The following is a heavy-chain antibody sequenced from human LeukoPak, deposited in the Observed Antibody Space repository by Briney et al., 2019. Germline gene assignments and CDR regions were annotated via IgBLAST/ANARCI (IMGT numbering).Heavy chain of an antibody. CDR1: GGSISSYY. CDR2: IYYSGST. Sequence: SETLSLTCTVSGGSISSYYWSWIRQHPGKGLEWIGYIYYSGSTYYNPSLKSRVTISVDTSKNQFSLKLSSVTAADTAVYYCARDWDSSSRYYYMDVWGKGTTVTVSS. J-gene: IGHJ6*03. D-gene: IGHD6-6*01. V-gene: IGHV4-59*12. CDR3: ARDWDSSSRYYYMDV.